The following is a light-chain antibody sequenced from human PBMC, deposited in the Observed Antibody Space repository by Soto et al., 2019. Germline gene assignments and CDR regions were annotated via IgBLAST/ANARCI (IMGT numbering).Light chain of an antibody. CDR3: SSYAGSIYV. CDR2: EVN. V-gene: IGLV2-8*01. Sequence: QSALTQPPSASGSPGQSVTVSCTGTNSDVGGYNFVSWYQHHPGKAPKLMIYEVNKRPSGVPYRFSGSKSGNTASLTISGLQTDDEADYFYSSYAGSIYVFGSGTKLTVL. J-gene: IGLJ1*01. CDR1: NSDVGGYNF.